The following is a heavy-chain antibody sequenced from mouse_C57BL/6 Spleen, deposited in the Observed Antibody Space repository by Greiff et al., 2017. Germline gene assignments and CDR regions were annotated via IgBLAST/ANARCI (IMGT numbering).Heavy chain of an antibody. J-gene: IGHJ3*01. CDR1: GFTFSDYY. V-gene: IGHV5-12*01. Sequence: DVMLVESGGGLVQPGGSLKLSCAASGFTFSDYYMYWVRQTPEKRLEWVAYISNGGGSTYYPDTVKGRFTISRDNAKNTLYRQMSRLKSEDTAMYYCARQDDGYYGGFAYWGQGTLVTVSA. CDR3: ARQDDGYYGGFAY. CDR2: ISNGGGST. D-gene: IGHD2-3*01.